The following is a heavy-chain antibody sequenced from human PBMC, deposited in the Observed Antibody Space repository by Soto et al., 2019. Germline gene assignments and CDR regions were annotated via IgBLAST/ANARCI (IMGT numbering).Heavy chain of an antibody. J-gene: IGHJ3*02. CDR2: ILVDGRT. CDR1: GFICSSSD. Sequence: GGSLRLSCAASGFICSSSDMSWVRQAPGKGLEWVSTILVDGRTFYVDSVKGRFTISRDSSNNMVYLQMNSLTAGDTALYYCAKATATGGGAFDICGQGTMVTVSS. D-gene: IGHD2-8*02. V-gene: IGHV3-23*01. CDR3: AKATATGGGAFDI.